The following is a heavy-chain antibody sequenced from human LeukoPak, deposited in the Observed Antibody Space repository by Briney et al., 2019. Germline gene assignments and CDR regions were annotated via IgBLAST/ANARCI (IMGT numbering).Heavy chain of an antibody. V-gene: IGHV1-18*01. CDR1: GYTFTSYG. Sequence: ASVKVSCKASGYTFTSYGISWVRQAPGQGLEWMGWISAYNGNTKYAQKLQGRVTMTTDTTTSTAYMELRSLRSDDTAVYYCARGGMDYYDSSGYEGDYWGQGTLVTVSS. CDR3: ARGGMDYYDSSGYEGDY. J-gene: IGHJ4*02. D-gene: IGHD3-22*01. CDR2: ISAYNGNT.